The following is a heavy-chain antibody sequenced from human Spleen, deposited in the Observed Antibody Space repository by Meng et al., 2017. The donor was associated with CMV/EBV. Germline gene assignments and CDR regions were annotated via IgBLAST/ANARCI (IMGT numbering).Heavy chain of an antibody. D-gene: IGHD2-2*01. Sequence: GESLKISCAASGFTLSSYWMSWVRQAPGKGLEWVAKIKQDGSEKYYVDSVKGRLTISRDNAKNSVYLQMNSLRAEDTAVYYCARDRTDHCSSATCYTLDYWGQGTVVTVSS. V-gene: IGHV3-7*01. J-gene: IGHJ4*02. CDR1: GFTLSSYW. CDR2: IKQDGSEK. CDR3: ARDRTDHCSSATCYTLDY.